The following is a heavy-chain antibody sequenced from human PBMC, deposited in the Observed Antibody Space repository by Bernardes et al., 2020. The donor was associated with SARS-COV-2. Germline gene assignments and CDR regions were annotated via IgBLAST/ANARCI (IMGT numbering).Heavy chain of an antibody. CDR3: ARVTRVSGYFQH. V-gene: IGHV3-74*01. D-gene: IGHD3-10*01. CDR1: GFTFSSYW. CDR2: INSDGSST. Sequence: GGSLRLSCAASGFTFSSYWMHWVRQAPGKGLVWVSRINSDGSSTSYADSVKGRFTISRDNAKNTLYLQMNSLRAEDTAVDYGARVTRVSGYFQHWGQGTLVTVSS. J-gene: IGHJ1*01.